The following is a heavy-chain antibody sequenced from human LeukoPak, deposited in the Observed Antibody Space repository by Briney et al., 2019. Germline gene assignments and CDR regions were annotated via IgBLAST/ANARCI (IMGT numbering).Heavy chain of an antibody. CDR2: ISGSGGST. CDR3: AKDQPFMVIGATFDF. D-gene: IGHD2-15*01. Sequence: GGSLRLSCAASGFTFSSYAMTWVRQAPGKGLEWVSAISGSGGSTYYADSVKGRFTISRDNSKNTLYLQMNSLRAEDTAVYYRAKDQPFMVIGATFDFWGQGTLVTVSS. CDR1: GFTFSSYA. V-gene: IGHV3-23*01. J-gene: IGHJ4*02.